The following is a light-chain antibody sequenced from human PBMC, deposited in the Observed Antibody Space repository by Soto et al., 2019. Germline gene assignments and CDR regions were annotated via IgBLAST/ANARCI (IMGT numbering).Light chain of an antibody. CDR2: GAS. Sequence: EIVMTQSPDTLSVSPGERATLSCRASQNVSTNLAWYQQKPGQAPRLLIYGASTRATGIPARFSGSGSGTEFTLTISSLQSEDFAVYHCQQYNNCPYTFGQGTKLEIK. CDR1: QNVSTN. CDR3: QQYNNCPYT. V-gene: IGKV3-15*01. J-gene: IGKJ2*01.